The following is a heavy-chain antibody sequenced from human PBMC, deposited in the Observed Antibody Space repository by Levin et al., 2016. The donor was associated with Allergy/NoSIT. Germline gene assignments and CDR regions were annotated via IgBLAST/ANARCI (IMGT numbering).Heavy chain of an antibody. CDR2: ISGSGGST. V-gene: IGHV3-23*01. CDR3: AKAAWVDYPFTWDY. J-gene: IGHJ4*02. D-gene: IGHD4-11*01. Sequence: VRQMPGKGLEWVSAISGSGGSTYYADSVKGRFTISRDNSKNTLYLQMNSLRAEDTAVYYCAKAAWVDYPFTWDYWGQGTLVTVSS.